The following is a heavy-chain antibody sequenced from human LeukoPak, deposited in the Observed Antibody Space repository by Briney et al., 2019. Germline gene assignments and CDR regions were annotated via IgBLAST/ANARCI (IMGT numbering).Heavy chain of an antibody. J-gene: IGHJ4*02. Sequence: PGGSLRLSCAASGFTFSDYYMTWIRQAPGKGLEWVSYISSSSSYTNYADSVKGRFTVSRDNAKNSLYLQMNSLRAEDTAVYYCTRDQGYSYGHCVDYWGQGTLVTVSS. CDR2: ISSSSSYT. V-gene: IGHV3-11*06. CDR1: GFTFSDYY. D-gene: IGHD5-18*01. CDR3: TRDQGYSYGHCVDY.